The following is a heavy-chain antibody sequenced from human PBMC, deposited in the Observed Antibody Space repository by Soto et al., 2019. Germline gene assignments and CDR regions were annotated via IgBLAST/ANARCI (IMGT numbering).Heavy chain of an antibody. CDR2: IYHSGST. V-gene: IGHV4-4*02. Sequence: QVQLQESGPGLVMPSGTLSLTCAVSGGSISRSNWGSWVRQPPGKGLEWIGEIYHSGSTNYNPSHKSRVAISVDKSKTQFSLKLSSGTAADTAVYYCARHGDYAGMDVWGQGTTVTVSS. CDR1: GGSISRSNW. CDR3: ARHGDYAGMDV. J-gene: IGHJ6*02. D-gene: IGHD4-17*01.